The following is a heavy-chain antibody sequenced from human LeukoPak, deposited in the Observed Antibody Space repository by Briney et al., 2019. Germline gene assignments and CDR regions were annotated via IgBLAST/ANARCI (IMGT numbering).Heavy chain of an antibody. CDR1: GGSFSGYY. CDR3: ARDSIHSRYGDEY. D-gene: IGHD3-10*01. J-gene: IGHJ4*02. Sequence: PSETLSLTCAVYGGSFSGYYWSWIRQPPGKGLEWIGEINHSGSTNYNPSLKSRVTISVDTSKNQFSLNLNSVTAADTAVYYCARDSIHSRYGDEYWGQGTLVTVSS. V-gene: IGHV4-34*01. CDR2: INHSGST.